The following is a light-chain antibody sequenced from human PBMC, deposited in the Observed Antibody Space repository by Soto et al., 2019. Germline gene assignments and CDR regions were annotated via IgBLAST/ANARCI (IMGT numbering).Light chain of an antibody. CDR2: AAS. Sequence: DIQMTQSPTSLPASVGDRVTITCRASQGIRNVVAWYPQKPGKPPKLLIYAASTLQSGVPSRFSGSGSGTDFTLTINRLQPEAVATYSCEKSSSVPVFGPGTKVEIQ. V-gene: IGKV1-27*01. J-gene: IGKJ3*01. CDR3: EKSSSVPV. CDR1: QGIRNV.